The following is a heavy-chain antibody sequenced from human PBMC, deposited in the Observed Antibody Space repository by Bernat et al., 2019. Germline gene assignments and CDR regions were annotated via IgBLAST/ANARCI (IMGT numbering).Heavy chain of an antibody. CDR1: GFTVSSNY. CDR2: IYSGGAT. CDR3: ARGGLRDPFNY. J-gene: IGHJ4*02. V-gene: IGHV3-66*01. D-gene: IGHD3-16*01. Sequence: EVQLVESGGGFVQPGGSLRLSCAVSGFTVSSNYMSWVRQAPGKGLEWVLVIYSGGATYYTDYVKGRFALSRDNSENALYFQMNSLSGEDTAVYYCARGGLRDPFNYWGQGTLVTVSS.